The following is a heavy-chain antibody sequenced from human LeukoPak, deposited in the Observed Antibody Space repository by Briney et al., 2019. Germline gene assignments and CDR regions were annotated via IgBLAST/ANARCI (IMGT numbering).Heavy chain of an antibody. Sequence: GRSLRLSCAASGFTFSGFAIHWVRQAPGKGLEWVSVISRDGSGTYYSDSVKGRFTIPRDNSKNTVYLQMNSLEPDDTAVYYCARDAFYSSGTYFDYWGQGTPVTVSS. J-gene: IGHJ4*02. CDR1: GFTFSGFA. CDR2: ISRDGSGT. D-gene: IGHD3-10*01. CDR3: ARDAFYSSGTYFDY. V-gene: IGHV3-30*04.